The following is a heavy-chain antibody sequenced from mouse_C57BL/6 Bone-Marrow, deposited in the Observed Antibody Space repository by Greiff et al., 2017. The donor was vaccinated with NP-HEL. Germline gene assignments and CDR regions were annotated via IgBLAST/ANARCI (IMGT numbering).Heavy chain of an antibody. CDR1: GFTFTDYY. D-gene: IGHD1-1*01. J-gene: IGHJ1*03. CDR2: IRNKANGYTT. CDR3: ARYMGYYGSYGYFDV. V-gene: IGHV7-3*01. Sequence: EVNLVESGGGLVQPGGSLSLSCAASGFTFTDYYMSWVRQPPGKALEWLGFIRNKANGYTTEYSASVKGRFTISRDNSRSILYLQMNALRAEDSATYYCARYMGYYGSYGYFDVWGTGTTVTVSS.